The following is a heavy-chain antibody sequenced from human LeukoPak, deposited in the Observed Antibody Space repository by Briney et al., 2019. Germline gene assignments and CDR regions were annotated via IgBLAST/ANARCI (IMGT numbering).Heavy chain of an antibody. J-gene: IGHJ6*03. Sequence: GGSLRLSCAASGFTFSSHWMHWVRHAPGKGLVWVSRINTDGSGTDYADSVKGRFTISRDNSKNTLYLQMNSLRAEDTAVYYCARDGGWAYNYYYYYYMDVWGKGTTVTVSS. CDR2: INTDGSGT. CDR3: ARDGGWAYNYYYYYYMDV. CDR1: GFTFSSHW. D-gene: IGHD3-16*01. V-gene: IGHV3-74*01.